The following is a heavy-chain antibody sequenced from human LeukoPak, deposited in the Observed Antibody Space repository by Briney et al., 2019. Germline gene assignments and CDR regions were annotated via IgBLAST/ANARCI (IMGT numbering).Heavy chain of an antibody. V-gene: IGHV4-59*01. J-gene: IGHJ4*02. CDR3: ARGFITVAGQFDY. D-gene: IGHD6-19*01. CDR2: IYFGGST. CDR1: GGSISPYY. Sequence: SETLSLTCTVSGGSISPYYWSWIRQPPGKGLEWIGYIYFGGSTNYSPSLKSRVTMSVDASKNQLSLKLTSLAAADTAVYYCARGFITVAGQFDYWGQGILVTVSS.